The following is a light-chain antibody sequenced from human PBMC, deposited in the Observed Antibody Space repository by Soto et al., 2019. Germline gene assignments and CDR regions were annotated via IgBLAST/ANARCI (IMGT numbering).Light chain of an antibody. CDR3: LQYTDWSRT. CDR2: SAS. CDR1: QSVSTD. V-gene: IGKV3-15*01. J-gene: IGKJ1*01. Sequence: EIVMTQSPATLSVSPGETATLSCRASQSVSTDLAWYQQKPGHSPRLLIYSASTRATGVPARFSGSGFGTEFSLIISSLQSADFALYFCLQYTDWSRTFGPGTRVEIK.